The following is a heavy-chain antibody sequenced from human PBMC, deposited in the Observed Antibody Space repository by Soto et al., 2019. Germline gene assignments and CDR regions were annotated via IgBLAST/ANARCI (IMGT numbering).Heavy chain of an antibody. CDR3: ATDQALSSSHGSH. CDR1: GFTFNNYG. D-gene: IGHD1-26*01. Sequence: QVQLVESGGGVVQPGRSLRLSCAASGFTFNNYGIHWVRQAPGKGLEWVAAISNDGSDKYYGDSVKGRLAISRDNSRNTVYLQMNSLTTEDTAMYYCATDQALSSSHGSHWGQGTMVTVSS. CDR2: ISNDGSDK. J-gene: IGHJ3*01. V-gene: IGHV3-30*03.